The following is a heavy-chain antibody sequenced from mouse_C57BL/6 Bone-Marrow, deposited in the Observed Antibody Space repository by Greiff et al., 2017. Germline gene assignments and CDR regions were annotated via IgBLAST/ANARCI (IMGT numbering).Heavy chain of an antibody. V-gene: IGHV5-16*01. CDR3: ARGEEGYYYAMDY. Sequence: EVNVVESEGGLVQPGRSMKLSCTASGFTFSDYYMAWVRQVPGKGLEWVANITSDGGSTYYLDYLKSRFTMSGDNAKNILYLQMSSLKSEDTATYYCARGEEGYYYAMDYWGQGTSVTVSS. D-gene: IGHD2-2*01. J-gene: IGHJ4*01. CDR1: GFTFSDYY. CDR2: ITSDGGST.